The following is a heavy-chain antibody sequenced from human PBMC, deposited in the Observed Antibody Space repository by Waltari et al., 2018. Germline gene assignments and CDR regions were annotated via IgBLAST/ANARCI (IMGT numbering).Heavy chain of an antibody. Sequence: EVQLVQSGAEVKKPGESLKISCKGSGYSFTSYWIGWVRQMLGQGLEWMGSIYPGDSDSRDSPSFHGQVTISADKSISTAYLQWGSLKASDTAMYYCARHRTVAGTIGLPLFWGQGTLVTVSS. CDR1: GYSFTSYW. CDR2: IYPGDSDS. CDR3: ARHRTVAGTIGLPLF. D-gene: IGHD6-19*01. J-gene: IGHJ4*02. V-gene: IGHV5-51*01.